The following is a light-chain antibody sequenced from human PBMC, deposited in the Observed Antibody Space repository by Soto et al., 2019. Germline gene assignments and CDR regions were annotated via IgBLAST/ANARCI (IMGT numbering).Light chain of an antibody. CDR2: DAS. CDR3: QQYNTYSPYRT. Sequence: DIQMTQSPSTLSAFVGDRVTITCRASQSIGRWLAWYQQKPGKAPKLLMYDASSLESGVPSRFSGSGSGTEFPLTISSLQADDFATYYCQQYNTYSPYRTFGQGTKVEVK. J-gene: IGKJ1*01. V-gene: IGKV1-5*01. CDR1: QSIGRW.